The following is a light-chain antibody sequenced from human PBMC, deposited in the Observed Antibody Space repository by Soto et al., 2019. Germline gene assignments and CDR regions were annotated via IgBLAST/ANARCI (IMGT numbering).Light chain of an antibody. J-gene: IGLJ1*01. Sequence: QCLLAKPPSVSGFPGQGVTISSTGTSSDVGSYNRVSWYQQPPGTAPKLMIYEVSNRPSGVPDRFSGSKSGNTASLTISGLQAEDEADYYCSSFTRSSTYVFGTGTKVTVL. CDR2: EVS. V-gene: IGLV2-18*02. CDR3: SSFTRSSTYV. CDR1: SSDVGSYNR.